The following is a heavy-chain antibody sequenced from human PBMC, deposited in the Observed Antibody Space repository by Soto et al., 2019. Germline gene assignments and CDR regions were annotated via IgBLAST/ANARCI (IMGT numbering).Heavy chain of an antibody. CDR2: FSLSRTT. CDR3: ARWMTPPGAPAWYYFDS. CDR1: GASITGSSY. Sequence: SETLSLTCTVSGASITGSSYWSWIRPPAGKGLEWIGRFSLSRTTSYNPSLRSRVTMSADVSKNQFSLRLTSVTAADTALYYCARWMTPPGAPAWYYFDSWGQGTLVTVSS. V-gene: IGHV4-4*07. J-gene: IGHJ4*02. D-gene: IGHD2-8*02.